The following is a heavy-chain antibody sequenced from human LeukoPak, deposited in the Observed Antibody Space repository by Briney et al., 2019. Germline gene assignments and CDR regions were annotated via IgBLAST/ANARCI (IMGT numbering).Heavy chain of an antibody. CDR3: ARYLALSHSWYSSSWSDYFDY. D-gene: IGHD6-13*01. CDR2: IYYSGST. J-gene: IGHJ4*02. V-gene: IGHV4-59*07. CDR1: GGSISSYY. Sequence: SDTLSLTCTVSGGSISSYYWSWIRQPPGKALEWIGYIYYSGSTNYNPSLKSRVTISVDTSKNQFSLKLSSVTAADTAVYYCARYLALSHSWYSSSWSDYFDYWGQGTLVTVSS.